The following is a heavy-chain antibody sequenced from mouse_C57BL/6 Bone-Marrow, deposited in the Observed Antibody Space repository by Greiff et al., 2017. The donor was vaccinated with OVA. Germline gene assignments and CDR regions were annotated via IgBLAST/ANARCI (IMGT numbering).Heavy chain of an antibody. CDR3: AREGNYGWYFDV. CDR1: GYTFTSYW. V-gene: IGHV1-53*01. D-gene: IGHD2-1*01. CDR2: INPSNGGT. J-gene: IGHJ1*03. Sequence: QVQLKQPGTELVKPGASVKLSCKASGYTFTSYWMHWVKQRPGQGLEWIGNINPSNGGTNYNEKFKSKATLTVDKSSSTAYMQLSSLTSEDSAVYYCAREGNYGWYFDVWGTGTTVTVSS.